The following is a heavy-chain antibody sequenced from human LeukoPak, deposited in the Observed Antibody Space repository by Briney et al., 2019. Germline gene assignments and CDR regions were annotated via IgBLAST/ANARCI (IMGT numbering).Heavy chain of an antibody. Sequence: TSETLSLTCTVPGGSICSYYWCWIRQPPGKGLEWIGYIFYRGSANYNPSLKSRVTISVDTSKSQLSLEMSSVAAADTAVYYCARDRGYSYGYDYWGQGTLVTVSS. D-gene: IGHD5-18*01. CDR2: IFYRGSA. CDR3: ARDRGYSYGYDY. V-gene: IGHV4-59*01. CDR1: GGSICSYY. J-gene: IGHJ4*02.